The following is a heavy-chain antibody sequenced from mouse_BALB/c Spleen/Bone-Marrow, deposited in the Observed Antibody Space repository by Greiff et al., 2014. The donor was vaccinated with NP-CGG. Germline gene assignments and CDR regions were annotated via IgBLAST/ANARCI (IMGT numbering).Heavy chain of an antibody. D-gene: IGHD2-3*01. CDR2: IYPSDNYT. Sequence: VKLMESGAELVRPGASVKLSCKTSGYTFTSYWINWVKQRPGQGLEWIGNIYPSDNYTNYNQEFKDKATLTVDISSTTAYMQLSSPTSEDSAVYYCTRTYEYFDYWGQGTTLTVSS. J-gene: IGHJ2*01. CDR1: GYTFTSYW. V-gene: IGHV1-69*02. CDR3: TRTYEYFDY.